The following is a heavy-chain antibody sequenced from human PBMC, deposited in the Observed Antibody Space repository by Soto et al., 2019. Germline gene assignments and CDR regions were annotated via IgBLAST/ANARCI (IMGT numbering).Heavy chain of an antibody. CDR2: IWYDGSNK. Sequence: QVQLVESGGGVVQPGRSLRLSCAASGFTFSSYGMHWVRQAPGKGLEWVAVIWYDGSNKYYADSVKGRFTISRDNSKNTLYLQMNSLRAEDTAVYYCARDYPSADVPYYYYGMDVWGQGTTVTVSS. CDR3: ARDYPSADVPYYYYGMDV. J-gene: IGHJ6*02. V-gene: IGHV3-33*01. CDR1: GFTFSSYG.